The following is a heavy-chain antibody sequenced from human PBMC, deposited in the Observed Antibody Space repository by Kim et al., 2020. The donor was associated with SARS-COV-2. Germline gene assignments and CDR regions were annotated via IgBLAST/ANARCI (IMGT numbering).Heavy chain of an antibody. V-gene: IGHV4-34*01. CDR2: SP. CDR3: ARGHSYYGLDV. Sequence: SPNFNPPLKSRVTISVDSSKTQFSLDLTSVTAADTAVYYCARGHSYYGLDVWGQGTTVTVSS. J-gene: IGHJ6*02.